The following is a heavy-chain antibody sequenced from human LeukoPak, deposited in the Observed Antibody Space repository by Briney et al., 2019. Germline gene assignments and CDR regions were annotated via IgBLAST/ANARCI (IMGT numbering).Heavy chain of an antibody. V-gene: IGHV1-69*05. CDR1: GGTFSSYA. J-gene: IGHJ4*02. D-gene: IGHD1-26*01. CDR3: ARSGSNGSGFDY. Sequence: SVKVSCKASGGTFSSYAISWVRQAPGQGLEWMGGIIPIFGTANYAQKFQGRVTITTDESTSTAYMELSSLRSEDTAVHYCARSGSNGSGFDYWGQGTLATVSS. CDR2: IIPIFGTA.